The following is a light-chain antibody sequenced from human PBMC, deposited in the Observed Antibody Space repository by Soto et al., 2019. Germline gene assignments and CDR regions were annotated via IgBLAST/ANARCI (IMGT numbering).Light chain of an antibody. CDR3: QQYDSYPRT. CDR2: DIS. Sequence: DIQMTQSPSTLSASVGDRVTITCRASQSISSWLAWYQHKPGKAPKLLIYDISNLQSGVPSRFSGSGSGTEFTLTISSLQPDDFATYYCQQYDSYPRTFGQGTKVEIK. J-gene: IGKJ1*01. V-gene: IGKV1-5*01. CDR1: QSISSW.